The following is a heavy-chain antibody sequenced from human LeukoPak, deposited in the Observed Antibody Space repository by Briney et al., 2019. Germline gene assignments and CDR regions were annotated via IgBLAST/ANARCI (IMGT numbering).Heavy chain of an antibody. D-gene: IGHD4-17*01. CDR1: GFTFSSYA. CDR3: ARPDKDYGDYGEYFQH. V-gene: IGHV3-23*01. Sequence: GGSLRLSCAASGFTFSSYAMSWVRQAPGKGLEWVSAISGSGGSTYYADSVKGRFTISRDNSKNTLYLQMNSLRAEDTAVYYCARPDKDYGDYGEYFQHWGQGTLVTVSS. CDR2: ISGSGGST. J-gene: IGHJ1*01.